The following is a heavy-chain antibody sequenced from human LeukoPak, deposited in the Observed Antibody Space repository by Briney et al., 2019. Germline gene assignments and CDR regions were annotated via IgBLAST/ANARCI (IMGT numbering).Heavy chain of an antibody. Sequence: GASVKVSCKASGYTFTSYDINWVRQATGQGLEWMGWMNPNSGNTGYAQKFQGRVTMTRNTSISTAHMELSSLRSEDTAVYYCAGYGDYSVGMDVWGQGTTVTVSS. V-gene: IGHV1-8*01. CDR1: GYTFTSYD. J-gene: IGHJ6*02. CDR3: AGYGDYSVGMDV. D-gene: IGHD4-17*01. CDR2: MNPNSGNT.